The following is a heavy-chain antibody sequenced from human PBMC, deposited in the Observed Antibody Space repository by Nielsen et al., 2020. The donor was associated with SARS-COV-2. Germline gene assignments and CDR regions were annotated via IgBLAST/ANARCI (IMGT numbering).Heavy chain of an antibody. V-gene: IGHV4-30-2*01. CDR3: ARGGRITFGGADDAFDI. CDR1: GGSISSGGYS. J-gene: IGHJ3*02. D-gene: IGHD3-16*01. Sequence: SETLSLTCAVSGGSISSGGYSWSWIRQPPGKGLEWIGYIYHSGRTYYNPSLKSRVTISVDRSKNKFSLKPSSVTAADTAVYYCARGGRITFGGADDAFDIWGQGTMVTVSS. CDR2: IYHSGRT.